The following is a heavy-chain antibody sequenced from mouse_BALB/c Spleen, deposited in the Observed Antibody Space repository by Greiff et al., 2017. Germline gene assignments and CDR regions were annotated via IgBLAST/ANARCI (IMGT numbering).Heavy chain of an antibody. Sequence: DVMLVESGGGLVQPGGSLKLSCAASGFTFSSYTMSWVRQTPEKRLEWVAYISNGGGSTYYPDTVKGRFTISRDNAKNTLYLQMSSLKSEDTAMYYCARQGFYYDYDEAWFAYWGQGTLVTVSA. CDR2: ISNGGGST. V-gene: IGHV5-12-2*01. D-gene: IGHD2-4*01. CDR3: ARQGFYYDYDEAWFAY. CDR1: GFTFSSYT. J-gene: IGHJ3*01.